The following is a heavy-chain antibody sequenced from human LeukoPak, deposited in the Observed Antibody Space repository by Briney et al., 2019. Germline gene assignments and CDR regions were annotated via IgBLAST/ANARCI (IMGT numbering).Heavy chain of an antibody. CDR1: GFTFDDYA. V-gene: IGHV3-20*04. Sequence: GGSLRLSCAATGFTFDDYAMSWVRQAPGKGLEWVSGINWNGGSTGYADSVKGRFTISRDNAKGSLYLQMNSLRAEDTALYYCARYSGSYSPRLSWFDPWGQGTLVTVSS. CDR2: INWNGGST. J-gene: IGHJ5*02. CDR3: ARYSGSYSPRLSWFDP. D-gene: IGHD1-26*01.